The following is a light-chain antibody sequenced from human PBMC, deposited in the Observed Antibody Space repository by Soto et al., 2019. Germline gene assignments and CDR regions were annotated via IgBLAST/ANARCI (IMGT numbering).Light chain of an antibody. CDR3: QQYASYST. J-gene: IGKJ1*01. CDR2: DAS. Sequence: IQLNLSPSTLSACVGERVPLTCRASETIHSWLAWYQQKPGKAPNLLIFDASTLLSGVPSRFSASGSGTEFTLTISSLQPNDFATYFCQQYASYSTFGQGTNVDI. CDR1: ETIHSW. V-gene: IGKV1-5*01.